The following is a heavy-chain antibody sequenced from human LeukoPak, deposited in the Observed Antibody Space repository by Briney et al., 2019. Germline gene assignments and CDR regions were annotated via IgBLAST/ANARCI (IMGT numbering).Heavy chain of an antibody. CDR1: GGSISSYY. Sequence: PSETLSLTCTVSGGSISSYYWGWIRQPPGKGLEWIGSIYHSGSTYCNPSLKSRVTISVDTSKNQFSLKLSSVTAADTAVYYCATHLGSYLDYWGQGTLVTVSS. D-gene: IGHD3-10*01. J-gene: IGHJ4*02. CDR3: ATHLGSYLDY. CDR2: IYHSGST. V-gene: IGHV4-38-2*02.